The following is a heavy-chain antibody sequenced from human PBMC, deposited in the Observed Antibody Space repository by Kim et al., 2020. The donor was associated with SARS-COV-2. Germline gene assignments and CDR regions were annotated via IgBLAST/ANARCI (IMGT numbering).Heavy chain of an antibody. CDR3: AKDNRGILGVWFDP. V-gene: IGHV4-39*07. CDR2: TYYSGTT. J-gene: IGHJ5*02. Sequence: SETLSLTCSVTGDSISRTNSYWGWIRQPPGKGLEWIGTTYYSGTTYYNPSLSSRVTISVDTSKNQFSLSLSSVTAADTAVYYCAKDNRGILGVWFDPWGQGTRVTVSS. D-gene: IGHD1-26*01. CDR1: GDSISRTNSY.